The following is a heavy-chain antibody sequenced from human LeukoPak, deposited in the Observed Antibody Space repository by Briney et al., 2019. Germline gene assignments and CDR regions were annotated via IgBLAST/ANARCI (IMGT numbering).Heavy chain of an antibody. CDR1: GGSFSGYY. CDR2: INHSGST. CDR3: ARAPPAGSSWYYYYYYGMDV. J-gene: IGHJ6*02. D-gene: IGHD6-13*01. Sequence: SETLSLTCAVYGGSFSGYYWSWIRQSPGKGLEWIGEINHSGSTNYNPSLKSRVTISVDTSKNQFSLKLSSVTAADTAVYYCARAPPAGSSWYYYYYYGMDVWGQGTTVTVSS. V-gene: IGHV4-34*01.